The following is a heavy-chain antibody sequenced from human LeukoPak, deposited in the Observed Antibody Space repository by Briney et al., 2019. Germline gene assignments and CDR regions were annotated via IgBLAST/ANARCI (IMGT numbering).Heavy chain of an antibody. CDR2: ISAYNGNT. V-gene: IGHV1-18*01. Sequence: GASVKVSCKASGYTFTSYGISWVRQAPGQGLEWMGWISAYNGNTNYAQKLQGRVTMTTDTSTSTAYMELRSLRSDDTAVYYCARVLVAAAGNHYYYYYMDVWGKGTTVTVSS. CDR3: ARVLVAAAGNHYYYYYMDV. D-gene: IGHD6-13*01. J-gene: IGHJ6*03. CDR1: GYTFTSYG.